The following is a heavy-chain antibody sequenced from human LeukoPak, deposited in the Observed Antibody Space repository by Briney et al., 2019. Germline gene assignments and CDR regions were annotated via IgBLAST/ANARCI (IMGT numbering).Heavy chain of an antibody. D-gene: IGHD3-22*01. CDR2: IYSGGST. V-gene: IGHV3-53*01. J-gene: IGHJ3*02. CDR3: AREYYDNGGGEEAFGI. CDR1: GFTVSSNY. Sequence: PGGSLRLSCAASGFTVSSNYMNWVRQAPGKWLEWVSVIYSGGSTFYADSVEGRFTISRDNSNNTLYLQMNSLRAEDTAMYYCAREYYDNGGGEEAFGIWGQGQWSPSLQ.